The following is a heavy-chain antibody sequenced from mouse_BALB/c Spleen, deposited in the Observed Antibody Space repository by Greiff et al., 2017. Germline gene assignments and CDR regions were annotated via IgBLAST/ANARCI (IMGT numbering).Heavy chain of an antibody. D-gene: IGHD2-10*01. CDR1: GYTFTSYT. CDR2: INPSSGYT. V-gene: IGHV1-4*01. J-gene: IGHJ3*01. Sequence: VQLQQSGAELARPGASVKMSCKASGYTFTSYTMHWVKQRPGQGLEWIGYINPSSGYTNYNQKFKDKATLTADKSSSTAYMQLSSLTSEDSAVYYCARKEYVAYYGNYWFAYWGQGTLVTVSA. CDR3: ARKEYVAYYGNYWFAY.